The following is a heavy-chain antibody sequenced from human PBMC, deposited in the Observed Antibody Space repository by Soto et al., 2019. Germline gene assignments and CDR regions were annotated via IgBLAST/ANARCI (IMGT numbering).Heavy chain of an antibody. J-gene: IGHJ6*03. CDR3: AYKDTAMGRYYYYMDV. CDR2: INHSGST. V-gene: IGHV4-34*01. CDR1: GGSFSGYY. Sequence: SETLSLTCAVYGGSFSGYYWSWIRQPPGKGLEWIGEINHSGSTNYNPSLKSRVTISVDTSKNQFSLKLSSVTAADTAVYYCAYKDTAMGRYYYYMDVWGKGTTVTVSS. D-gene: IGHD5-18*01.